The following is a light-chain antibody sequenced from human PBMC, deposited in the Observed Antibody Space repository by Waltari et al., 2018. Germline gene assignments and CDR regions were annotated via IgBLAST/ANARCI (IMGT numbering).Light chain of an antibody. Sequence: EIVLTQSPGTLALSPGERATLSCRASQSVGRALAWYRQKPGQAPRLLIYDKSTRATGIPDRFSGSGSGTDFSLTISRVEPEDFAVYYCQMYVRLPVTFGQGTKVEVK. CDR1: QSVGRA. V-gene: IGKV3-20*01. CDR2: DKS. J-gene: IGKJ1*01. CDR3: QMYVRLPVT.